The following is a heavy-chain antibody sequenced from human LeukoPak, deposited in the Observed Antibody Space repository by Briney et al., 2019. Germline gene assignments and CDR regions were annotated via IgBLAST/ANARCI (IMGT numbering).Heavy chain of an antibody. D-gene: IGHD6-19*01. V-gene: IGHV1-24*01. CDR3: ATVVGEQWLVRFFDY. CDR1: GYTLTELS. J-gene: IGHJ4*02. Sequence: ASVKVSCKVSGYTLTELSMHWVRQAPGKGLEWMGGFDPEDGETIYAQKFQGRVTMTEDTSTDTAYMELSSLRSEDTAVYYCATVVGEQWLVRFFDYWGQGTLVTDSS. CDR2: FDPEDGET.